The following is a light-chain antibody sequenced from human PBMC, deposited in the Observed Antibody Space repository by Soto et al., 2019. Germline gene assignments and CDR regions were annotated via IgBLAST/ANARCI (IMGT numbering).Light chain of an antibody. V-gene: IGKV3-20*01. CDR2: GAS. CDR3: QQYDSKPQT. Sequence: EIMLTQSPGTLSLSPGERATLSCRASQSVSGNYIAWYQQKPGQAPRLLIYGASSRATGIPDRFSGSGSGTDFTLTISRLEPEDFAVYYCQQYDSKPQTFGQGTTVEI. CDR1: QSVSGNY. J-gene: IGKJ1*01.